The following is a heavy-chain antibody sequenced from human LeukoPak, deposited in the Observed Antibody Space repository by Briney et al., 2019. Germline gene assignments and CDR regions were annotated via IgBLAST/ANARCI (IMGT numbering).Heavy chain of an antibody. CDR2: IYPGDSDT. D-gene: IGHD5-18*01. CDR1: GYSFTSYW. Sequence: GGSLKISCKGSGYSFTSYWIGWVRQMPGKGLEWIGIIYPGDSDTRYSPSFQGQVTISADKSIGTAYLQWSSLKASDTAMYYCARRGYSYGLGYYYYGMDVWGKGTTVTVSS. V-gene: IGHV5-51*01. J-gene: IGHJ6*04. CDR3: ARRGYSYGLGYYYYGMDV.